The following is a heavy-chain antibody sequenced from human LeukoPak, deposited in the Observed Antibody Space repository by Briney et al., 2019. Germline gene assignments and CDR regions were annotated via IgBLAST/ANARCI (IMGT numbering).Heavy chain of an antibody. V-gene: IGHV1-2*02. CDR1: GYTFTSYG. J-gene: IGHJ6*02. CDR3: ARDSPVGGTYYYYGMDV. D-gene: IGHD3/OR15-3a*01. Sequence: ASVKVSCTASGYTFTSYGISWVRQAPGQGLEWMGWINPNSGGTNYAQKFQGRVTMTRDTSISTAYMELSRLRSDDTAVYYCARDSPVGGTYYYYGMDVWGQGTTVTVSS. CDR2: INPNSGGT.